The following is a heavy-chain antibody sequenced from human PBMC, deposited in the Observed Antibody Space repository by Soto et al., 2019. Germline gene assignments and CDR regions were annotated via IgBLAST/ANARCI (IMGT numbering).Heavy chain of an antibody. J-gene: IGHJ4*02. D-gene: IGHD2-15*01. Sequence: EVQLLESGGGLVQPGGSLRLSCAASGFTFRSYAMSWVRQAPGKGLEWVSVIADSRDRTYYADSVKGRFTISRDNSKNTLYTQMHNLRAEDTATYYCAKGIDWGQGTRVTVSS. CDR3: AKGID. V-gene: IGHV3-23*01. CDR1: GFTFRSYA. CDR2: IADSRDRT.